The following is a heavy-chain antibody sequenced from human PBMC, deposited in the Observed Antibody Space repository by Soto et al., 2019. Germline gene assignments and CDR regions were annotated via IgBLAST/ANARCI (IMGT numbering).Heavy chain of an antibody. V-gene: IGHV1-18*01. D-gene: IGHD1-1*01. CDR2: ISGYKGIT. J-gene: IGHJ4*02. CDR3: ARGGPNWSHGLDS. CDR1: GYTFTSSG. Sequence: ASVKVSCKASGYTFTSSGINWVRQAPGQGLEWMGWISGYKGITNYAQKLQGRVTLTTDTSTSTAYMELRSLRSDDTAVYYCARGGPNWSHGLDSWGQGTLVTVSS.